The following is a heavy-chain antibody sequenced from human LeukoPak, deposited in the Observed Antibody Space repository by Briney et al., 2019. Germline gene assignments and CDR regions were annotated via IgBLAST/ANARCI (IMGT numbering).Heavy chain of an antibody. CDR2: IFYSGST. CDR1: GGSISSSSYF. V-gene: IGHV4-39*01. Sequence: SETLSLTCSVSGGSISSSSYFWGWIRQPPGKGLEWIGSIFYSGSTYYSPSLKSRVTISIDPSKRQFSLQLTSLTAADTAVYYCARQRYGAFDYWGQGTLVTVSS. CDR3: ARQRYGAFDY. D-gene: IGHD3-10*01. J-gene: IGHJ4*02.